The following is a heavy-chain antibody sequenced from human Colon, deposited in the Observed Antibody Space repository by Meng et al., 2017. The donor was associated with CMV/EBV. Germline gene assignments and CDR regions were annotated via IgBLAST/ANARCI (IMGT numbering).Heavy chain of an antibody. CDR1: GFMFSSYS. D-gene: IGHD3-22*01. J-gene: IGHJ3*01. CDR2: ISRDSSYT. V-gene: IGHV3-21*03. CDR3: ARANPRPDPHYYESSGYVV. Sequence: GGSLRLSCAASGFMFSSYSMNWVRQAPGKGLEWVSSISRDSSYTFYADSVKGRFTISSDHARDSLYLQMSSLRVEDTAVYYCARANPRPDPHYYESSGYVVWGQGTMVTVSS.